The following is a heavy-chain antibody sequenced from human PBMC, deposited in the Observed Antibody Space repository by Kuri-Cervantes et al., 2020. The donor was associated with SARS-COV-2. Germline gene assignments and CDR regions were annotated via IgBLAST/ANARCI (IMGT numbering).Heavy chain of an antibody. CDR2: INHSGST. Sequence: SETLSLTCTVSGGSISSSSYYWSWIRQPPGKGLEWIGEINHSGSTNYNPSLKSRVTISVDTSKNQFSLKLSSVTAADTAVYYCARGVRYSSSSSLDYWGQGTLVTVSS. D-gene: IGHD6-13*01. V-gene: IGHV4-39*07. J-gene: IGHJ4*02. CDR3: ARGVRYSSSSSLDY. CDR1: GGSISSSSYY.